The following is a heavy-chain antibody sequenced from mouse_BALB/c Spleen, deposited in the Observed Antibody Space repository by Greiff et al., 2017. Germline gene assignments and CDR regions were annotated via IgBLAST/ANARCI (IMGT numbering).Heavy chain of an antibody. CDR3: ARHPLYYYYAMDY. D-gene: IGHD2-12*01. CDR1: GFDFSRYW. J-gene: IGHJ4*01. Sequence: EVKVVESGGGLVQPGGSLKLSCAASGFDFSRYWMSWVRQAPGKGLEWIGEINPDSSTINYTPSLKDKFIISRDNAKNTLYLQMSSLKSEDTAMYYCARHPLYYYYAMDYWGQGTSVTVSS. CDR2: INPDSSTI. V-gene: IGHV4-1*02.